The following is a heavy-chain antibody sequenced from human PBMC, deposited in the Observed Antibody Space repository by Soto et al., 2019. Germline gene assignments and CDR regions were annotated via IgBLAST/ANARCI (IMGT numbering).Heavy chain of an antibody. CDR3: AKDTRYFDWLFPFDY. D-gene: IGHD3-9*01. V-gene: IGHV3-23*01. CDR2: ISGSGGST. Sequence: LRLSCAASGFTFSSYAMSWVRQAPGKGLEWVSAISGSGGSTYYADSVKGRFTISRDNSKNTLYLQMNSLRAEDTAVYYCAKDTRYFDWLFPFDYWGQGTLVTVSS. J-gene: IGHJ4*02. CDR1: GFTFSSYA.